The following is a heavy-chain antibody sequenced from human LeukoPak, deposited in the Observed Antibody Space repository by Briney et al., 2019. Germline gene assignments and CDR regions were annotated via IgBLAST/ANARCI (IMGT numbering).Heavy chain of an antibody. V-gene: IGHV3-30*04. Sequence: PGRSLRLSCAASGFTFSNYAMHWVRQAPGKGLEWGAVISYDGSKKHYADSVKGRFTISRDNSKNTLYLQMNSLNTEDTAVYYCARGRGASYSSSWYDFWGQGTLVTVSS. J-gene: IGHJ5*01. D-gene: IGHD6-13*01. CDR1: GFTFSNYA. CDR3: ARGRGASYSSSWYDF. CDR2: ISYDGSKK.